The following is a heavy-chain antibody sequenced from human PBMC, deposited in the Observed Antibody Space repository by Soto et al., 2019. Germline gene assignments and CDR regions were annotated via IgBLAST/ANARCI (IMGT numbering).Heavy chain of an antibody. Sequence: QVQLQQWGAGLLKPSETLSLTCAADDGSFSNYYWSWTRLPPGKGLEWIGEIHPSGSTNYNPSLRSRVTISVDRSKNQFSLRLSSVTVADTAVYYCSRGQDYYKGGNYWGHGTLVTVSS. V-gene: IGHV4-34*01. CDR3: SRGQDYYKGGNY. J-gene: IGHJ4*01. CDR1: DGSFSNYY. D-gene: IGHD3-22*01. CDR2: IHPSGST.